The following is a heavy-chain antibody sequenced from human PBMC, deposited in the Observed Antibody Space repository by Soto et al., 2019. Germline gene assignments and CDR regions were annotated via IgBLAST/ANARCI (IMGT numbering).Heavy chain of an antibody. CDR1: GYSFTSYW. CDR2: IDPSDSYT. D-gene: IGHD5-12*01. V-gene: IGHV5-10-1*01. CDR3: ARLAMATRRGYYGMDV. Sequence: PGESLKISCKGSGYSFTSYWISWVRQMPGKGLEWMGRIDPSDSYTNYSPSFQGHVTISADKSISTAYLQWSSLEASDTAMYYCARLAMATRRGYYGMDVWGQGTTVTVCS. J-gene: IGHJ6*02.